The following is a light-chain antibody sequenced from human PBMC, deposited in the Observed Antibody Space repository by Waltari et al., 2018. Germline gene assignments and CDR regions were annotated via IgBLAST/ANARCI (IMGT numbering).Light chain of an antibody. Sequence: QSVLTQPPSVSAAPGQRVTISCSGGSSNIGNNYVSWYRQFPGTAPKLLIYENSERPAGISGRFSGPKSGTSATLDITGLQAVDEADYYCGTWDSSLSGAVFGGGTHLTVL. CDR1: SSNIGNNY. CDR3: GTWDSSLSGAV. V-gene: IGLV1-51*02. J-gene: IGLJ7*01. CDR2: ENS.